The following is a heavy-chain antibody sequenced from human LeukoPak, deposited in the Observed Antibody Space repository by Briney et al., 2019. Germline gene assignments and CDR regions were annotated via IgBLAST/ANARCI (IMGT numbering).Heavy chain of an antibody. CDR2: ISSSSSYI. CDR3: ARDIAAAVVDP. D-gene: IGHD6-13*01. V-gene: IGHV3-21*01. J-gene: IGHJ5*02. CDR1: GFTFSSYS. Sequence: GGSLRLSCAASGFTFSSYSMNWVRQAPGKGLEWVSSISSSSSYIYYADSVKGRFTINRDNAKNSLYLQMNSLRAEDTAVYYCARDIAAAVVDPWGQGTLVTVSS.